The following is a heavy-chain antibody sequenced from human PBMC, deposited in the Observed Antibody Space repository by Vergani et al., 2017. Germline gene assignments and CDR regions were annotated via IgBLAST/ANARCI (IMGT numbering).Heavy chain of an antibody. Sequence: QVPLVESGGGVVQPGRSRRLSCAASGFTFSSYAMHWVRQSPGKGLEWMAVTSYDGSNKYYADSVKGRFTISRDNSKNTLFLHMNSLRAEDTAMYFCARGLWDCTHIRCSPPSYWGQGTQVTVSS. CDR3: ARGLWDCTHIRCSPPSY. J-gene: IGHJ4*02. CDR2: TSYDGSNK. V-gene: IGHV3-30-3*01. D-gene: IGHD2-8*01. CDR1: GFTFSSYA.